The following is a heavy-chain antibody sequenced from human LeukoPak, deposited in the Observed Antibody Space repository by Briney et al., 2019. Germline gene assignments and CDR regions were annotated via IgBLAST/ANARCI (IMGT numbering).Heavy chain of an antibody. CDR2: ISYSGTP. V-gene: IGHV4-30-4*08. CDR3: ARHRRPGRGVIMGWFDP. Sequence: SETLSLTCNVSGGSINTANYYWTWIRQPPGKGLEWIGYISYSGTPYYNPSLNSRVTISLDTSKNQFSLILNSVTAADTAMYYCARHRRPGRGVIMGWFDPWGQGTLVTVSS. CDR1: GGSINTANYY. J-gene: IGHJ5*02. D-gene: IGHD3-10*01.